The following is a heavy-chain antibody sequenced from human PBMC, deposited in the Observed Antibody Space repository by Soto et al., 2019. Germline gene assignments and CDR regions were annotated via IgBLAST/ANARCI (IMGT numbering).Heavy chain of an antibody. Sequence: PVESLKISCKGSGYSFTSYWIGWVRQMPGKGLEWMGIIYPGDSDTRYSPSFQGQVTISADKSISTAYLQWSGLKASDTAMYYCARLEDQQQLVMSWFDPWGQGTLVTLSS. CDR2: IYPGDSDT. CDR1: GYSFTSYW. CDR3: ARLEDQQQLVMSWFDP. J-gene: IGHJ5*02. V-gene: IGHV5-51*01. D-gene: IGHD6-13*01.